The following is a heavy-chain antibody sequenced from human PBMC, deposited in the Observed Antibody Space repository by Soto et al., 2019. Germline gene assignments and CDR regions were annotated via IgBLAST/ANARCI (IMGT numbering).Heavy chain of an antibody. D-gene: IGHD2-15*01. V-gene: IGHV1-46*01. CDR3: VLFYCDSRDPYSF. J-gene: IGHJ1*01. CDR2: INPSGGST. Sequence: ASVKVSCKASGYTFTSYYMHWVRQAPGQGLEWMGIINPSGGSTSYAQKFQGRVTMTRDTSTSTVYMELSSLRSEDTAVYYCVLFYCDSRDPYSFGARGSLDPVSA. CDR1: GYTFTSYY.